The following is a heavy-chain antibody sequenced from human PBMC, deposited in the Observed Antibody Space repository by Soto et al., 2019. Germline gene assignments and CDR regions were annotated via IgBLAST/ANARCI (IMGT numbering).Heavy chain of an antibody. J-gene: IGHJ4*02. CDR1: VFTFISYA. D-gene: IGHD4-17*01. Sequence: GWSLRLSCASSVFTFISYAMSWVRQAPGKGLEWVSAISGSGGSTYYADSVKGRFTISRDNSKNTLYLQMNSLRAEDTAVYYCAKDESTVTSFLILNWGQGTLVTVSS. CDR2: ISGSGGST. CDR3: AKDESTVTSFLILN. V-gene: IGHV3-23*01.